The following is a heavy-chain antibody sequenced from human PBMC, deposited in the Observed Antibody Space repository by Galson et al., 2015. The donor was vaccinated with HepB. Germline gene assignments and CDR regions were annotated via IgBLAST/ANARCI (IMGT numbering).Heavy chain of an antibody. D-gene: IGHD4-23*01. CDR2: IIPIFGTA. CDR3: ARGRGMTTVVTPYAFDI. CDR1: GYTFTSYG. Sequence: QSGAEVKKPGASVKVSCKASGYTFTSYGISWVRQAPGQGLEWMGGIIPIFGTANYAQKFQGRVTITADESTSTAYMELSSLRSEDTAVYYCARGRGMTTVVTPYAFDIWGQGTMVTVSS. V-gene: IGHV1-69*13. J-gene: IGHJ3*02.